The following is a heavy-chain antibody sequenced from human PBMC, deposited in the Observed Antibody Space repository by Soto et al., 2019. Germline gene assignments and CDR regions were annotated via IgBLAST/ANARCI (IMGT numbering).Heavy chain of an antibody. V-gene: IGHV4-39*01. CDR1: GGSISSNSYY. CDR3: ARGLTTMTTNAFDI. CDR2: IYYSGST. Sequence: QLQLQESGPGLVKPSETLSLTCTVSGGSISSNSYYWGWIRQPPGKGLEWIGSIYYSGSTYYNPSLKSRVTITVDTSKNQVSLKLSSVTAADTAVYYCARGLTTMTTNAFDIWGQGTMVTVSS. J-gene: IGHJ3*02. D-gene: IGHD4-17*01.